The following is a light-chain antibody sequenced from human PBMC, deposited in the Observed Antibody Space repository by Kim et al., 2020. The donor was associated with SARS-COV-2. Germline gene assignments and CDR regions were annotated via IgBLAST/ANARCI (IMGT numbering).Light chain of an antibody. CDR3: QQYYNSPVT. V-gene: IGKV4-1*01. J-gene: IGKJ4*01. CDR2: WAS. CDR1: HSVLYNSNNKNH. Sequence: ATINCKSSHSVLYNSNNKNHLAWYQQKPGQPPKLLINWASTRESGVPDRFIGSGSGTDFTLTISSLQPADVAVYYCQQYYNSPVTFGGGTKVEIK.